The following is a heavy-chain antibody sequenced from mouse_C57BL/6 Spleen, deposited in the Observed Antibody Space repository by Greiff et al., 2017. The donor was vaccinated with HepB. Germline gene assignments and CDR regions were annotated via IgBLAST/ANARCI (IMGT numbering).Heavy chain of an antibody. CDR3: ARNYAMDY. J-gene: IGHJ4*01. CDR1: GFTFTAYY. Sequence: EVQGVESGGGLVQPGGSLSLSCAASGFTFTAYYMSGVRQPPGTALEWLGFIRNKANGYTTEYSASVKGRFTISRDNSQSILYLQMNALRAEDSATYYCARNYAMDYWGQGTSVTVSS. CDR2: IRNKANGYTT. V-gene: IGHV7-3*01.